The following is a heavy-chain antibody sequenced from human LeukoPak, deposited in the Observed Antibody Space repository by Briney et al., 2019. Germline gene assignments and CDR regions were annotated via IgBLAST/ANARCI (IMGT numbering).Heavy chain of an antibody. V-gene: IGHV1-24*01. D-gene: IGHD3-10*01. CDR1: GYTLTELS. CDR2: FDPEDGET. J-gene: IGHJ5*02. Sequence: EASVKVSCTVSGYTLTELSMHWVRQAPGKGLEWMGGFDPEDGETIYAQKFQGRVTMTEDTSTDTAYMELSSLRSEDTAVYYCATDYYGSGSYTWGQGTLVTVSS. CDR3: ATDYYGSGSYT.